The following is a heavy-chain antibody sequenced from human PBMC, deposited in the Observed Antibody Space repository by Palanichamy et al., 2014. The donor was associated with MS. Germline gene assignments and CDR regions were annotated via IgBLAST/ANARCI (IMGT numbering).Heavy chain of an antibody. CDR1: GFSLSTTGVG. J-gene: IGHJ4*02. Sequence: QITLQESGPTLVKPTQTLTLTCTFSGFSLSTTGVGVGWIRQPPGKALEWLALIYWDDDKYYSPSLKSRLTITKDTSKNQVVLTMTNLDPVDTATYHCAHTYADPPAFDYWGQGTPVTVSS. CDR2: IYWDDDK. V-gene: IGHV2-5*02. CDR3: AHTYADPPAFDY.